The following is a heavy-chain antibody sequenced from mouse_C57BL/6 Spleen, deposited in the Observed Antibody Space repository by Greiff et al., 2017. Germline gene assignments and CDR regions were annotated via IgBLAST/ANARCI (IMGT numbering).Heavy chain of an antibody. CDR3: ARKGGLGHYFDY. CDR2: IWSGGST. J-gene: IGHJ2*01. Sequence: VQLKESGPGLVQPSQSLSITCTVSGFSLTSYGVHWVRQSPGKGLEWLGVIWSGGSTDYNAAFLSRLSISKDNSKSQVFFKMNSLQADDTAIYYCARKGGLGHYFDYWGQGTTLTVSS. CDR1: GFSLTSYG. V-gene: IGHV2-2*01.